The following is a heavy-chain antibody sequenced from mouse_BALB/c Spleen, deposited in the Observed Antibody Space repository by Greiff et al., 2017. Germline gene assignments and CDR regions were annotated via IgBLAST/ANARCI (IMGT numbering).Heavy chain of an antibody. D-gene: IGHD4-1*01. CDR2: ISSGGSYT. Sequence: EVKLVESGGDLVKPGGSLKLSCAASGFTFSSYGMSWVRQTPDKRLEWVATISSGGSYTYYPDSVKGRFTVSRDNAKNTLYLQMSSLKSEDTAMYYCARQGLGGAYAMDYWGQGTSVTVSS. J-gene: IGHJ4*01. V-gene: IGHV5-6*01. CDR1: GFTFSSYG. CDR3: ARQGLGGAYAMDY.